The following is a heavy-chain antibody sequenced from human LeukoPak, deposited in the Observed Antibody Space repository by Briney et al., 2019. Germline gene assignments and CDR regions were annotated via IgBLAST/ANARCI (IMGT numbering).Heavy chain of an antibody. J-gene: IGHJ4*02. Sequence: ASVKVSCKASGYTSTSYYMYWVRQAPGQGLEWMGIINPNRGSTSYAQKFQGRVTMTRDMSTSTVYMELSSLRSEDTAIYYCATGSHVRVYDSSAYYGHYWGQGTLVTVSS. D-gene: IGHD3-22*01. V-gene: IGHV1-46*01. CDR1: GYTSTSYY. CDR3: ATGSHVRVYDSSAYYGHY. CDR2: INPNRGST.